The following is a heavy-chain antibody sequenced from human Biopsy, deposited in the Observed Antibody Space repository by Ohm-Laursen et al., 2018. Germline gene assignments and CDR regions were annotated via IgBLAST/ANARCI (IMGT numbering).Heavy chain of an antibody. CDR1: GGSFNGYF. D-gene: IGHD6-13*01. CDR3: ARVPLPGIGAAYQGRFLYGMDV. J-gene: IGHJ6*02. Sequence: GTLSLTCAVYGGSFNGYFWSWIRQPPGKGLEWIGDITQSGSTNYSPSLKSRVTISVDTAKKQFSQSLRSVTAADTAVYYCARVPLPGIGAAYQGRFLYGMDVWGQGTTVSVSS. CDR2: ITQSGST. V-gene: IGHV4-34*01.